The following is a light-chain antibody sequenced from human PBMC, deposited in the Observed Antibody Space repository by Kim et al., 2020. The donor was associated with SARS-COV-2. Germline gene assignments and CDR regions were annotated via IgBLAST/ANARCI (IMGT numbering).Light chain of an antibody. CDR2: KAS. CDR1: QSISSW. V-gene: IGKV1-5*03. J-gene: IGKJ4*01. CDR3: QQYNSYPLT. Sequence: ASVGDGVTITCRASQSISSWLAWYQQKPGKAPKVLIYKASSLESGVPSRFSGSGSGTEFSLTISSLQPDDFATYYCQQYNSYPLTFGGGTKVDIK.